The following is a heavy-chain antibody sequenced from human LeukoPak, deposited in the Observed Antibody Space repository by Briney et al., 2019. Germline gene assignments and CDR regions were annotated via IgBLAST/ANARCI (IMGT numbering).Heavy chain of an antibody. CDR1: GFTFSSYA. D-gene: IGHD4-17*01. J-gene: IGHJ4*02. V-gene: IGHV3-30-3*01. CDR3: ARGLGYGDYVHIDY. Sequence: PGGSLRLSCAASGFTFSSYAMHWVRQAPGKGLEWVAVISYDGSNKCYADSVKGRFTISRDNSKNTLYLQMNSLRAEDTAVYYCARGLGYGDYVHIDYWGQGTLVTVSS. CDR2: ISYDGSNK.